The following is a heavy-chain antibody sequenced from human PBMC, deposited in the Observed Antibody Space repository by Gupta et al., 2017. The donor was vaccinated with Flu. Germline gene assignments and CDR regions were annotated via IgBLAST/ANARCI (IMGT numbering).Heavy chain of an antibody. Sequence: QMQLVVPGGDVVQPDGSLTVLCQAPGCHFSSDAMLLVRQDQGKGLEWVAIILYDGSEKSYADSVKGRFTISRDNSKSTVYLQMNSLRAEDTAMYYCARDRRASSGWYWRGGFDYWGQGTLVTVSS. CDR3: ARDRRASSGWYWRGGFDY. CDR2: ILYDGSEK. CDR1: GCHFSSDA. J-gene: IGHJ4*02. V-gene: IGHV3-33*01. D-gene: IGHD6-19*01.